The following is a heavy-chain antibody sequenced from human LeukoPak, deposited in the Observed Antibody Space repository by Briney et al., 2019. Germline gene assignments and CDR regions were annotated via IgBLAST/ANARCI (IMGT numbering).Heavy chain of an antibody. Sequence: GGSLRLSCAASGFTVSSNYMSWVRQAPGKGLEWVSVIYSGGSTYYADSVKGRFTISRDNSKNTLYLQMNSLKTEDTAVYYCTTLGHSSSQGTYFDYWGQGTLVTVSS. CDR3: TTLGHSSSQGTYFDY. J-gene: IGHJ4*02. V-gene: IGHV3-53*01. CDR1: GFTVSSNY. CDR2: IYSGGST. D-gene: IGHD6-6*01.